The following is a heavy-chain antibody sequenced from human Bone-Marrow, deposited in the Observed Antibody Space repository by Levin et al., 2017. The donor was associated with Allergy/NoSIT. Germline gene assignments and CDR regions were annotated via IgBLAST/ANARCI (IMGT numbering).Heavy chain of an antibody. D-gene: IGHD6-19*01. CDR3: ARDLIAGYSSGWYPFDY. V-gene: IGHV1-3*01. J-gene: IGHJ4*02. CDR1: GYTFTSYA. CDR2: INAGNGNT. Sequence: ASVKVSCKASGYTFTSYAMHWVRQAPGQRLEWMGWINAGNGNTKYSQKFQGRVTITRDTSASTAYMELSSLRSEDTAVYYCARDLIAGYSSGWYPFDYWGQGTLVTVSS.